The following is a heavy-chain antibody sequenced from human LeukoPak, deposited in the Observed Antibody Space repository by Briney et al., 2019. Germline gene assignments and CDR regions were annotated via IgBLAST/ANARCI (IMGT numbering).Heavy chain of an antibody. D-gene: IGHD2-15*01. V-gene: IGHV3-53*01. CDR3: ARDKPDSRYCSGGSCYVSDY. CDR2: IYRGGST. Sequence: TGGSLRLSCAASGFTVSSNYMSWVRQAPGKGLEWVSVIYRGGSTYYADSVKGRFTISRDNSKNTLYLQMNSLRAEDTAVYYCARDKPDSRYCSGGSCYVSDYWGQGTLVTVS. CDR1: GFTVSSNY. J-gene: IGHJ4*02.